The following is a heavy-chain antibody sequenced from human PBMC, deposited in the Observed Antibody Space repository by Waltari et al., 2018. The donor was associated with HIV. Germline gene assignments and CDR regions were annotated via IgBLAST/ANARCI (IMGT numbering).Heavy chain of an antibody. CDR3: TGHVEPREDSQTEY. CDR2: IKSKANSFAT. Sequence: EVRLVESGGGLVQPGGSLILSCAAPGFPFRDSAMPLVRQASGKGLEWIGLIKSKANSFATRYDASVKGRFAVSRDDSKNTAYLQMDSLKTEDTAIYYCTGHVEPREDSQTEYWGQGTLVTVSS. D-gene: IGHD1-26*01. J-gene: IGHJ4*02. CDR1: GFPFRDSA. V-gene: IGHV3-73*01.